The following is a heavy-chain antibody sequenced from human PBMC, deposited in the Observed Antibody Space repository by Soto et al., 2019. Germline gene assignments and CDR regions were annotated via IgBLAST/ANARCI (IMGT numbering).Heavy chain of an antibody. CDR3: TKEKSVVDSGYDAFDV. CDR1: GFTFSDYE. V-gene: IGHV3-48*03. D-gene: IGHD5-12*01. CDR2: VSASGGTI. J-gene: IGHJ3*01. Sequence: GGSLRLSCAASGFTFSDYEMDWVRQAPGKGLEWVAYVSASGGTIFYADSVKGRFIISRDNAESSLSLQMNSLRADDTAVYYCTKEKSVVDSGYDAFDVWGQGTMVT.